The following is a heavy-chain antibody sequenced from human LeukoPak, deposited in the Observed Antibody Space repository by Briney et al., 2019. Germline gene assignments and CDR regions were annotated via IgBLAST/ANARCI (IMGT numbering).Heavy chain of an antibody. V-gene: IGHV3-23*01. D-gene: IGHD4-23*01. CDR3: AKESSWGTVVTPGGPSA. Sequence: GGSLRLSCAASGFTFSTYAMSWVRQAPGEGLEWVSAISGSSGTTYYADSVKGRSTISRDNSKNTLYLQMNSLRAEDTAVYYCAKESSWGTVVTPGGPSAWGRGTLVTVSS. J-gene: IGHJ5*02. CDR2: ISGSSGTT. CDR1: GFTFSTYA.